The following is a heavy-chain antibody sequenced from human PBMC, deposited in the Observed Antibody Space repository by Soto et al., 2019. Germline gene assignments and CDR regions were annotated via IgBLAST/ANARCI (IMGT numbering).Heavy chain of an antibody. J-gene: IGHJ6*02. CDR2: ISYDGSNK. Sequence: GESLKISCAASGFTFSSYGMHWVRQAPGKGLEWVAVISYDGSNKYYADSVKGRFTISRDNSENTLYLQMNSLRAEDTAVYYCAKEKGGGWYGDYYYGMDVWGQGTTVTVSS. V-gene: IGHV3-30*18. CDR3: AKEKGGGWYGDYYYGMDV. CDR1: GFTFSSYG. D-gene: IGHD6-19*01.